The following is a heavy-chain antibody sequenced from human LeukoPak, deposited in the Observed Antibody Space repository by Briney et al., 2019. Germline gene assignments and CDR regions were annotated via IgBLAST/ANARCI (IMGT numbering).Heavy chain of an antibody. CDR3: ARGPLGYCSSTSCHGFDY. CDR1: GFTFSSYG. D-gene: IGHD2-2*01. V-gene: IGHV3-30*02. CDR2: IRYDGSNK. Sequence: GGSLRLSCAASGFTFSSYGMHWVRQAPGKGLEWVAFIRYDGSNKYYADSVKGRFTISRDNSKNTLYLQMNSLRAEDTAVCYCARGPLGYCSSTSCHGFDYWGQGTLVTVSS. J-gene: IGHJ4*02.